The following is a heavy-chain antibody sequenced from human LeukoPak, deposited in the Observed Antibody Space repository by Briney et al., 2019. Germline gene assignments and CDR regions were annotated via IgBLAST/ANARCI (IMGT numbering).Heavy chain of an antibody. J-gene: IGHJ4*02. D-gene: IGHD5-18*01. V-gene: IGHV3-30*18. CDR3: AKDLTQLWAFDY. CDR2: ISYDGSNK. CDR1: GFTFSSYG. Sequence: GGSLRLSCAASGFTFSSYGMHWVRQAPGKGLEWVAVISYDGSNKYYADSVKGRFTISRDNSKNTLYLQMNSLRAEDTAVYYCAKDLTQLWAFDYWGQGTLVTVSS.